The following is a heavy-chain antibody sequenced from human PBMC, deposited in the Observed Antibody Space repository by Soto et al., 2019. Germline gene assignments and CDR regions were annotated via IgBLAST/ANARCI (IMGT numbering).Heavy chain of an antibody. D-gene: IGHD3-10*01. CDR3: ARADAGVDSLDV. CDR1: GGSISSDYYH. Sequence: SETLSLTCTVSGGSISSDYYHWPWMRPSTGKGLQRFGYIHHSANILYNPSLKSRVTISADTSKNQLSLHVLSWTAAATPLYLCARADAGVDSLDVWRQGTTVTVSS. J-gene: IGHJ6*02. V-gene: IGHV4-30-4*08. CDR2: IHHSANI.